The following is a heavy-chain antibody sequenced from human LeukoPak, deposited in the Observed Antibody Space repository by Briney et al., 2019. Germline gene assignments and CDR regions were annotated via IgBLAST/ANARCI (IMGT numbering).Heavy chain of an antibody. CDR1: GFTFSSYA. D-gene: IGHD2-15*01. CDR3: ARGGRYCSGGSCYLNWFDP. J-gene: IGHJ5*02. V-gene: IGHV3-30*04. Sequence: GGALRLSCAASGFTFSSYAMHWVRQAPGKGLEWVAVISYEGSNKYYADSVKGRFTISRDNSTNTLYLQMNSLRAEDTAVYYCARGGRYCSGGSCYLNWFDPWGQGTLVTVSS. CDR2: ISYEGSNK.